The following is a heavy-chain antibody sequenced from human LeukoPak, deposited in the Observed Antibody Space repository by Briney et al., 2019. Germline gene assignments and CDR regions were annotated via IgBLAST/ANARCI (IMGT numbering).Heavy chain of an antibody. J-gene: IGHJ6*02. V-gene: IGHV1-69*13. D-gene: IGHD3-3*01. CDR3: ARALDLTISYYYGMDV. Sequence: ASVKVSCEASGGTFSSYAISWVRQAPGQGLEWMGGIIPIFGTANYAQKFQGRVTITADESTSTAYMELSSLRSEDTAVYYCARALDLTISYYYGMDVWGQGTTVTVSS. CDR1: GGTFSSYA. CDR2: IIPIFGTA.